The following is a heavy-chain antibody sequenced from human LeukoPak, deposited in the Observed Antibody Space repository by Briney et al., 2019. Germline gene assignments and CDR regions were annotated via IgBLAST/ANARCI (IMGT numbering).Heavy chain of an antibody. CDR3: ARGYDSSGLDY. Sequence: SETLSLTCTVSGGSISSGSYYWSWIRQPPGKGLEWIGYIYHSGSTYYNPSLKSRVTISVDRSKNQFSLKLSSVTAADTAVYYCARGYDSSGLDYWGQGTLVTVSS. CDR2: IYHSGST. V-gene: IGHV4-30-2*01. CDR1: GGSISSGSYY. J-gene: IGHJ4*02. D-gene: IGHD3-22*01.